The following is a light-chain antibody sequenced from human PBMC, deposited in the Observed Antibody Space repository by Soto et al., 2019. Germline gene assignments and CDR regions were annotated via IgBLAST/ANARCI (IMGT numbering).Light chain of an antibody. CDR1: QSISSY. J-gene: IGKJ5*01. CDR3: QQSYSTPPIT. CDR2: AAS. V-gene: IGKV1-39*01. Sequence: DIQMTQSPSSLSASVGDRVTITCRASQSISSYLNWYQQKPGKAPKLLIYAASSLQSGVPSRFSGSGSGTDFTLTISSLQPEDFATYYCQQSYSTPPITFDQGKRLEIK.